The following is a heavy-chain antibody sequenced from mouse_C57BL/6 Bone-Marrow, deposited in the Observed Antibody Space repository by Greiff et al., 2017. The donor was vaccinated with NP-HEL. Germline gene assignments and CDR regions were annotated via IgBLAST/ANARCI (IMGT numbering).Heavy chain of an antibody. V-gene: IGHV1-81*01. CDR2: IYPRSGNT. CDR3: ARQVLYAMDY. J-gene: IGHJ4*01. CDR1: GYTFTSYG. Sequence: QVHVKQSGAELARPGASVKLSCKASGYTFTSYGISWVKQRTGQGLEWIGEIYPRSGNTYYNEKFKGKATLTADKSSSTAYMELRSLTSEDSAVYFCARQVLYAMDYWGQGTSVTVSS.